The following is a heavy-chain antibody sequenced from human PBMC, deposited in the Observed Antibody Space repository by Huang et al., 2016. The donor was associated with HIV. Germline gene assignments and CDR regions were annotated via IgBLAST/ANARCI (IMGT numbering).Heavy chain of an antibody. CDR2: ISGYNGNT. D-gene: IGHD6-6*01. CDR3: ARGPSIAARAEYLQH. CDR1: GYTFTSYG. V-gene: IGHV1-18*04. Sequence: QVQLVQSGGEVKKPGASVKVSCKASGYTFTSYGISWVRQAPGQGLEWMGGISGYNGNTNYAQKVQGRVTMTTDTSTSTAYVDLRSLRSDDTAMYYCARGPSIAARAEYLQHWGQGTLVTVSS. J-gene: IGHJ1*01.